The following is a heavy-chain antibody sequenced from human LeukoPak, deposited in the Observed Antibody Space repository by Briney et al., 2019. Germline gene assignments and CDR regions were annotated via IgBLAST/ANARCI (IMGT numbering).Heavy chain of an antibody. J-gene: IGHJ4*02. CDR1: GFTFSNYA. CDR3: ARDSGFSGTQRGEY. Sequence: PGRSLRLSCAASGFTFSNYAIHWVRQAPGKGLEWVAVISCDGSNKYYADSVKGRFTLSRDNSKNTLYLQMNSLRAGDTAVYYCARDSGFSGTQRGEYWGQGTLVTVSS. V-gene: IGHV3-30*04. CDR2: ISCDGSNK. D-gene: IGHD3/OR15-3a*01.